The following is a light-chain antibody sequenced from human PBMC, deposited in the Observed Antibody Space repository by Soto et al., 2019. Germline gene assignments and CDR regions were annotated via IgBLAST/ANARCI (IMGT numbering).Light chain of an antibody. Sequence: DIQMTQSPSTLSASVGDRVTITCRASQSISSWSAWYQQKPGKAPKLLIYDASSLESGVPSRFSGSGSGTDFTLTISSLQPDDFAAYYCQQYNSYSPWTFGQGTKVEIK. V-gene: IGKV1-5*01. CDR2: DAS. CDR1: QSISSW. J-gene: IGKJ1*01. CDR3: QQYNSYSPWT.